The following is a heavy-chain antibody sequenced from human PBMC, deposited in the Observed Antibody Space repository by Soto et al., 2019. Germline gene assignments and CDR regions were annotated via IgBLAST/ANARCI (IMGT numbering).Heavy chain of an antibody. V-gene: IGHV1-18*01. CDR3: ARAGLAAAGSYYYYGMDV. CDR2: ISAYKTNI. CDR1: GYTFPNYG. Sequence: ASLEVHCKSSGYTFPNYGITWVRQAPGQGLEWMGWISAYKTNINYAQKFQGRVTMTRDTSISTAYMELSRLRSDDTAVYYCARAGLAAAGSYYYYGMDVWGQGTTVNVSS. D-gene: IGHD6-13*01. J-gene: IGHJ6*02.